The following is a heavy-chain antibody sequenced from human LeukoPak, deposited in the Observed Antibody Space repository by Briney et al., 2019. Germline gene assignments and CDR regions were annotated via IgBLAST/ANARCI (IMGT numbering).Heavy chain of an antibody. CDR1: GFTFSSYN. CDR2: ISSSSSYI. D-gene: IGHD3-22*01. J-gene: IGHJ4*02. Sequence: SGGSLRLSCAASGFTFSSYNTNWVRQAPGKGLEWVSSISSSSSYIYYADSLKGRFTISRDNAKNSLFLQMNSLRAEDTAVYYCARDTHYYDSSGYYSYWGQGTLVTVSS. V-gene: IGHV3-21*01. CDR3: ARDTHYYDSSGYYSY.